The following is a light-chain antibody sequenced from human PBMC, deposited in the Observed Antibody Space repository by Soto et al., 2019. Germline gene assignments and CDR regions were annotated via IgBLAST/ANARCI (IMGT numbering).Light chain of an antibody. CDR1: QGISSY. CDR3: QQYYSYLLA. V-gene: IGKV1-8*01. CDR2: AAS. J-gene: IGKJ1*01. Sequence: AIRMTQSPSSFSASTGDRVTITCRASQGISSYLAWYQQKPGKAPKLLIYAASTLRSGVPSRFSGSGSGTDFTLTISCLQSEDFATYYCQQYYSYLLAFGQGTKVEIK.